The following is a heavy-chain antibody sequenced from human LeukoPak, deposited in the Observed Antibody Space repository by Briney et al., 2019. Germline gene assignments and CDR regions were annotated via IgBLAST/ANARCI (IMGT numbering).Heavy chain of an antibody. D-gene: IGHD1-26*01. J-gene: IGHJ4*02. CDR2: IKPDSGGT. V-gene: IGHV1-2*02. CDR1: GYIFSDYY. Sequence: ASVKVSCKASGYIFSDYYMHWVRQAPGQGLEWMGWIKPDSGGTNYEQKFQGRVIMTLDTSISTAYMELSRLRSDDTAVYYCARGGGRYSNSWGQGALVTVSS. CDR3: ARGGGRYSNS.